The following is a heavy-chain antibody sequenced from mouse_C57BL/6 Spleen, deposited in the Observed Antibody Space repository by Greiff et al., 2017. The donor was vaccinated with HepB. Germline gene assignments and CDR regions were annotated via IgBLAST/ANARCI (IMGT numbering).Heavy chain of an antibody. D-gene: IGHD1-1*01. J-gene: IGHJ2*01. CDR1: GYTFTSYG. Sequence: QVQLQQSGAELARPGASVKLSCKASGYTFTSYGISWVKQRTGQGLEWIGEIYPRSGNTYYNEKFKGKATLTADKSSSTAYMELRSLTSEDSAVYFCARGCGSSYGVDYWGQGTTLTVSS. CDR3: ARGCGSSYGVDY. CDR2: IYPRSGNT. V-gene: IGHV1-81*01.